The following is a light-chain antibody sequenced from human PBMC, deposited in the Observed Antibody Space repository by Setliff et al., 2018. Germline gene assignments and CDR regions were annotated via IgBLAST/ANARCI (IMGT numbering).Light chain of an antibody. CDR2: EVN. J-gene: IGLJ1*01. Sequence: QSALTQPPSASGSPGQSVTISCTGSSSDVGGYDYVSWYQQHPGKVPKLMIYEVNRRPPGVPDRFSGSKSGNTASLTVSGLQAEDEADYYCSAYAGSNNWGVFGTGTKVTVL. CDR1: SSDVGGYDY. CDR3: SAYAGSNNWGV. V-gene: IGLV2-8*01.